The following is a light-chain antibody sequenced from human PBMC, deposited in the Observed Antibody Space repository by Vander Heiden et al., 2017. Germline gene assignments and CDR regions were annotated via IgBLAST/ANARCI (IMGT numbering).Light chain of an antibody. CDR1: SSDVGNYNY. CDR2: EVS. Sequence: QSALTQLPSASGSPGQSFTISCTGTSSDVGNYNYVSWHQQHPGKAPKLMIYEVSKRPSGVPDRFSGSKSGNTASLTVSGLQAEDEADYYCSSYAGSNIYVFGTGTKVTVL. CDR3: SSYAGSNIYV. V-gene: IGLV2-8*01. J-gene: IGLJ1*01.